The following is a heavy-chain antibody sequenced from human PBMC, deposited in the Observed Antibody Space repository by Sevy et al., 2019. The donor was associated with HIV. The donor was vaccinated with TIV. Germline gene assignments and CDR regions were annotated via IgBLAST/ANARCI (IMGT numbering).Heavy chain of an antibody. V-gene: IGHV3-15*01. CDR3: TTDHSSGWSEYFQH. J-gene: IGHJ1*01. CDR1: GFTFSNAW. CDR2: IKGKTDGGTT. D-gene: IGHD6-19*01. Sequence: GGSLRLSCAASGFTFSNAWMSWVRQAPGKGLEWVGRIKGKTDGGTTDYAAPVKGRFTISRDDSKNTLYLQMNSLKTEDTAVYYCTTDHSSGWSEYFQHWGQGTLVTVSS.